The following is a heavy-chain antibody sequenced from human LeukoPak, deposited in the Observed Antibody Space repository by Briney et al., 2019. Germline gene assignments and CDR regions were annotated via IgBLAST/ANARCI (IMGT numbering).Heavy chain of an antibody. D-gene: IGHD2-2*01. CDR3: ARERRIVVVPAATPRFDY. Sequence: ASVKVSCKASGYTFTGYYMHWVRQAPGQGLEWMGWINPNSGGTNYAQKFRGRVTMTRDTSISTAYMELSRLRSDDTAVCYCARERRIVVVPAATPRFDYWGQGTLVTVSS. CDR2: INPNSGGT. CDR1: GYTFTGYY. J-gene: IGHJ4*02. V-gene: IGHV1-2*02.